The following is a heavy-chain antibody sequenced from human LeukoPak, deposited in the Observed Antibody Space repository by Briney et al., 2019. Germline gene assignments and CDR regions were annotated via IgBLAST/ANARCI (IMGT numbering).Heavy chain of an antibody. J-gene: IGHJ3*02. CDR2: IYYSGST. CDR1: GGSISSSSYY. Sequence: SETLSHTCTVSGGSISSSSYYRGWIRQPPGKGLEWIGSIYYSGSTYYNPSLKSRVTISVDTSKNQFSLKLSSVTAADTAVYYCARHGGTTGIDAFDIWGQGTMVTVSP. D-gene: IGHD1-1*01. V-gene: IGHV4-39*01. CDR3: ARHGGTTGIDAFDI.